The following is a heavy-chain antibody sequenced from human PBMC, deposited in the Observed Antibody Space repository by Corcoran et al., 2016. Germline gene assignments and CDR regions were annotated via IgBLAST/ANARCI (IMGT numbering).Heavy chain of an antibody. CDR3: ARDPSGSPRFVSEYYFDY. J-gene: IGHJ4*02. V-gene: IGHV1-46*01. D-gene: IGHD1-26*01. Sequence: QVQLVQSGAEVKKPGASVKVSCNASGYTFTSYYMHWVRQAPGQGLEWMGIINPSGGSPSYAQKFQGRVTMTRDTSTSTVYMELGSLRSEDTAVYYCARDPSGSPRFVSEYYFDYWGQGTLVTVSS. CDR2: INPSGGSP. CDR1: GYTFTSYY.